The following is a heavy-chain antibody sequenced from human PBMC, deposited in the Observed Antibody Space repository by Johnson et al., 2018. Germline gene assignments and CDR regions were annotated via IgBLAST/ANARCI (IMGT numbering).Heavy chain of an antibody. CDR1: GGTFSSYA. D-gene: IGHD1-26*01. J-gene: IGHJ3*02. Sequence: QVQLVESGAEVKKPGSSVKVSCKASGGTFSSYAISWVRQAPGQGLEWMGGIIPIFGTANYAQKFQGRVTMTRDTSTSTVYMGLSSLGSGDTAVYYCAGSPNHCYSGGYCGAFDIWGQGTMVTVSS. CDR3: AGSPNHCYSGGYCGAFDI. V-gene: IGHV1-69*06. CDR2: IIPIFGTA.